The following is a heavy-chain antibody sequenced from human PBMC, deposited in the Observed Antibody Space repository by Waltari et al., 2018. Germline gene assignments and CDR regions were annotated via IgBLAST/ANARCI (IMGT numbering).Heavy chain of an antibody. CDR3: AREIIAARIHWYFDL. CDR2: SYYSGST. J-gene: IGHJ2*01. CDR1: GGSISSSSYY. D-gene: IGHD6-6*01. Sequence: QLQLQESGPGLVKPSETLSLTCTVSGGSISSSSYYWGWIRQPPGKGLDWIGSSYYSGSTYYNPSLKSRVTISVDTSKNQFTLKLSSVTAADTAVYYCAREIIAARIHWYFDLWGRGTLVTVSS. V-gene: IGHV4-39*07.